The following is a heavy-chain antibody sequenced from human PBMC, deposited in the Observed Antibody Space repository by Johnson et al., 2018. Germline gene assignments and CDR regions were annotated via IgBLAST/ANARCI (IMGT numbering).Heavy chain of an antibody. D-gene: IGHD1-26*01. J-gene: IGHJ1*01. V-gene: IGHV3-73*02. CDR2: IRSKANNYAI. CDR1: GFSFSGSP. CDR3: TRSDYSGTYFS. Sequence: VQLREAGGGLVQAGGSLKLSCAASGFSFSGSPMHWVRQASGKGLEWVGRIRSKANNYAIAYGASVKGRFTIYRDDAKNTAYLQMNSLKAEDTAVYYCTRSDYSGTYFSWGQGTRVTVSS.